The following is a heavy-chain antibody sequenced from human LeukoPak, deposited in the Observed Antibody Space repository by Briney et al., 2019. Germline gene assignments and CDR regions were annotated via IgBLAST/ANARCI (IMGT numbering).Heavy chain of an antibody. V-gene: IGHV3-23*01. CDR2: ICGSGDST. Sequence: GGSLRLSCAASGFTHRSYAMSWVRQAPGKGLEWVSAICGSGDSTYYADSVKGRFTISRDNSKNTLSLQMNSRRDDDTAVYYCAKDSDSTGSYGYYWGQGTLVTVSS. D-gene: IGHD3-22*01. CDR1: GFTHRSYA. CDR3: AKDSDSTGSYGYY. J-gene: IGHJ4*02.